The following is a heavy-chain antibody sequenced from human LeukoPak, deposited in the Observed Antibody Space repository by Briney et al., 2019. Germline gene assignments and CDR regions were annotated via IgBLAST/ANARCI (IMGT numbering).Heavy chain of an antibody. J-gene: IGHJ3*02. CDR3: ATRSDFDWLRDAFDI. V-gene: IGHV1-69*05. Sequence: SVKVSXKASEGTFSSYAISWVRQAPGQGLEWMGRIIPIFGTANYAQKFQGRVTITTDESTSTAYMELSSLRSEDTAVYYCATRSDFDWLRDAFDIWGQGTMVTVSS. CDR1: EGTFSSYA. D-gene: IGHD3-9*01. CDR2: IIPIFGTA.